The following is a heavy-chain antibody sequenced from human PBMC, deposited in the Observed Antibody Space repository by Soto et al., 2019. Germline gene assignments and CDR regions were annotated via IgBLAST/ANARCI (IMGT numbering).Heavy chain of an antibody. CDR3: TTDILILVVMGDYYGMDV. Sequence: EVQLVESGGGLVKPGGSLRLSCAASGFTFSNAWMNWVRQAPGKGLEWVGRIKSKTDGGTTDYAAPVKGRFTISRGDSKNTLYLQMHGLKTEDTAVYYCTTDILILVVMGDYYGMDVWGQGTTVTVSS. V-gene: IGHV3-15*07. D-gene: IGHD3-22*01. CDR2: IKSKTDGGTT. CDR1: GFTFSNAW. J-gene: IGHJ6*02.